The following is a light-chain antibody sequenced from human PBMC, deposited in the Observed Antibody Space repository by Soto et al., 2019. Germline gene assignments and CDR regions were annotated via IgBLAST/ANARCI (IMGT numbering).Light chain of an antibody. V-gene: IGKV3-11*01. J-gene: IGKJ1*01. CDR3: QQRSNWPWS. CDR1: RSVSTF. Sequence: EFVLTQSPGTLSLSPGERATLSCRASRSVSTFLGWYQQKPDQPPRLLIYDASNRATGVPARFSGSGSETDFTLTISSLEPEDFAVYFCQQRSNWPWSFGQGTKVEIK. CDR2: DAS.